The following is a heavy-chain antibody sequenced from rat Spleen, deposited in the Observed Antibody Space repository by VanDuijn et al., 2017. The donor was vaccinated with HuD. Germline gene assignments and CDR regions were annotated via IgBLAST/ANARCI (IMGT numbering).Heavy chain of an antibody. J-gene: IGHJ3*01. D-gene: IGHD1-4*01. Sequence: EVQLVESGGGLVQPGRSLKLSCAASGFTFSDYNMAWVRQAPKKGLEWVATISYDGSSTYYRDSVKGRFTISRDNAKSTLYLQMDSLRSEDTATYYCARHELPGYNPFAYWGQGTLVTVSS. CDR3: ARHELPGYNPFAY. CDR1: GFTFSDYN. V-gene: IGHV5-7*01. CDR2: ISYDGSST.